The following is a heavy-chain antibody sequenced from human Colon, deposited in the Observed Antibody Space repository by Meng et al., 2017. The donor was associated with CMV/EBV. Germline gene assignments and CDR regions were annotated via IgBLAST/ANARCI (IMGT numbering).Heavy chain of an antibody. CDR2: VSGDESST. D-gene: IGHD3-10*01. J-gene: IGHJ6*02. V-gene: IGHV3-23*01. CDR1: GFTLSSHA. Sequence: GESLKISCEAAGFTLSSHAMTWVRQAPGKGLEWVAAVSGDESSTYVADSVKGRFTISRDNSKNTVYLQMNSLRAEDTALYFCAKGMRTPYGSGSDYYYYYGMDVWGQGTTVTVSS. CDR3: AKGMRTPYGSGSDYYYYYGMDV.